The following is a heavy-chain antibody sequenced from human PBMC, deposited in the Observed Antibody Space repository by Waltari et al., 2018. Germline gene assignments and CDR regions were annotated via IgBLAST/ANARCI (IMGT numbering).Heavy chain of an antibody. CDR1: GFTFSTYA. CDR3: ARGRVSGNSAYLGY. Sequence: QVQLVESGGGVVLPGRSLRLSCAASGFTFSTYAIHWVRQAPGQGLEWVALISFDGISKKYADSVKGRFTISRDFSKNTVDLDMNSLTGDDTGVYFCARGRVSGNSAYLGYWGQGTLVTVSS. D-gene: IGHD6-19*01. V-gene: IGHV3-30-3*01. J-gene: IGHJ4*02. CDR2: ISFDGISK.